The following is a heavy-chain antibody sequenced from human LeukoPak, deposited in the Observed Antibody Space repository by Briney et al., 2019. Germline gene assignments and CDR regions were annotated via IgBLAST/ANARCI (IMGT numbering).Heavy chain of an antibody. D-gene: IGHD2-2*01. CDR3: ARDGSRYCSSTSCYSGYYYYGMDV. CDR2: INSDGSST. J-gene: IGHJ6*02. Sequence: PGGSLRLSCAASGFTFSSYWMHWVRQAPGKGLVWVSRINSDGSSTSYADSVKGRFTISRDNAKNSLYLQMNSLRAEDTAVYYCARDGSRYCSSTSCYSGYYYYGMDVWGQGTTVTVSS. V-gene: IGHV3-74*01. CDR1: GFTFSSYW.